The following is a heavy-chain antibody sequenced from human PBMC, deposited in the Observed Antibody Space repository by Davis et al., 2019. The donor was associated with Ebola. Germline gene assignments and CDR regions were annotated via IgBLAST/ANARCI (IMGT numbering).Heavy chain of an antibody. D-gene: IGHD3-9*01. J-gene: IGHJ3*02. CDR3: ANSLRCFDWFPKAFDI. V-gene: IGHV3-30*18. CDR2: ISYDGSNK. Sequence: SLNISCAASGFTFSSSVMHLVRQAPGKGLEWVAVISYDGSNKYYANSVKGRFTISRDNSKNTLYLQMNSLRAEDAAVYYCANSLRCFDWFPKAFDIWGQGTMVTVSS. CDR1: GFTFSSSV.